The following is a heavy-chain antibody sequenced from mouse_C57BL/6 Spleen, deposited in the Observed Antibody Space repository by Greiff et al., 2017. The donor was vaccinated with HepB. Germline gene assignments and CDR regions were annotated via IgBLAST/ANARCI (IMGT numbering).Heavy chain of an antibody. CDR3: ARKEEDGYFYYYAMDY. Sequence: VQLQQSGPGLVQPSQSLSITCTVSGFSLTSYGVHWVRQSPGKGLEWLGVIWSGGSTDYNAAFISRLSISKDNSKSQVFFKMNSLQADDTAIYYCARKEEDGYFYYYAMDYWGQGTSVTVSS. CDR2: IWSGGST. V-gene: IGHV2-2*01. CDR1: GFSLTSYG. D-gene: IGHD2-3*01. J-gene: IGHJ4*01.